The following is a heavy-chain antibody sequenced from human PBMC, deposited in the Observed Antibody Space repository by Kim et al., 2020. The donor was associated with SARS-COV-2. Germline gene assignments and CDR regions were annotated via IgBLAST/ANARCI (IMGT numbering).Heavy chain of an antibody. V-gene: IGHV3-23*01. CDR3: AKGHFSA. CDR2: SGGTT. D-gene: IGHD2-15*01. Sequence: SGGTTYYADSVKGRFTISRDNSKTTLYLQMNTLRAEDTAVYYCAKGHFSAWGQGTLVTVSS. J-gene: IGHJ4*02.